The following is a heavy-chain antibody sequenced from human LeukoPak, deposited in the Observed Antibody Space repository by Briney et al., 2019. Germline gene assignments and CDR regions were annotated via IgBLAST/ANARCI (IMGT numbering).Heavy chain of an antibody. CDR2: INHTATT. J-gene: IGHJ4*01. CDR3: ASGRELELPWQ. Sequence: SETPSLTCAVYGDSSNIYYWSWVRQSPGKGLEWIAEINHTATTDYTPSLKTRVTISVDTSKNQFSLKLASVTAADTAVYYCASGRELELPWQWGHGTLVTVSS. CDR1: GDSSNIYY. D-gene: IGHD1-7*01. V-gene: IGHV4-34*01.